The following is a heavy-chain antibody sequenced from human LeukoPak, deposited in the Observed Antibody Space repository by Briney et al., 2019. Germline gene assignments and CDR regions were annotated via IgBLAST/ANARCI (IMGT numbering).Heavy chain of an antibody. V-gene: IGHV3-21*01. J-gene: IGHJ3*02. Sequence: PGGSLRLSCAASGFTFSSYSMNWVRQAPGKRLEWVSSISSSSSYIYYADSVKGRFTISRDNAKNSLYLQMNSLRAEDTAVYYCARDAFGYSSGWYRAVGRHDAFDIWGQGTMVTVSS. D-gene: IGHD6-19*01. CDR2: ISSSSSYI. CDR1: GFTFSSYS. CDR3: ARDAFGYSSGWYRAVGRHDAFDI.